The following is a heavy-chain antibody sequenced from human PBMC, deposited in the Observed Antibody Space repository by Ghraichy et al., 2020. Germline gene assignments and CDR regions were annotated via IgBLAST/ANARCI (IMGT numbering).Heavy chain of an antibody. CDR3: ARVGYNWNNAPSY. CDR2: INPNSGGA. J-gene: IGHJ4*02. CDR1: GYTFTAYY. D-gene: IGHD1/OR15-1a*01. V-gene: IGHV1-2*02. Sequence: ASVVSCKASGYTFTAYYIHWVRQAPGQGLEWMGWINPNSGGAAYAQNFQGRVTMTRDTSISIVYMELSRLRSDDTAIYYCARVGYNWNNAPSYWGQGTLVSVSS.